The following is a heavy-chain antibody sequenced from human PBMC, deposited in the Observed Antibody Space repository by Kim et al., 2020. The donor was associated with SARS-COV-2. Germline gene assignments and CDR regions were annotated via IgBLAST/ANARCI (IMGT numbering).Heavy chain of an antibody. J-gene: IGHJ6*02. CDR1: GGTFSSYA. V-gene: IGHV1-69*06. D-gene: IGHD4-17*01. CDR3: AIAPHYDDQRFFYYAMDV. CDR2: IIPIFETL. Sequence: SVKVSCKTSGGTFSSYAISWVRQAPGHGLEWMGGIIPIFETLNYAQEFQARVTIIADKSTSTAYMELSSLTSEDTAVYYCAIAPHYDDQRFFYYAMDVWGQGTTVTVSS.